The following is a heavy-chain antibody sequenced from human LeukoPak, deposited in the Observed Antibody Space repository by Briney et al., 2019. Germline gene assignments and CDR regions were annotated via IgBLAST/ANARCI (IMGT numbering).Heavy chain of an antibody. J-gene: IGHJ6*02. D-gene: IGHD2-15*01. Sequence: EASVKVSCKASGGTFSSYAISWVRQAPGQGLEWMGGIIPIFGTANYAQKFQGRVTITADESTSTAYMELSSLRSEDTAVYYCAVPTRLHYYYGMDVWGQGTTVTVSS. V-gene: IGHV1-69*13. CDR1: GGTFSSYA. CDR3: AVPTRLHYYYGMDV. CDR2: IIPIFGTA.